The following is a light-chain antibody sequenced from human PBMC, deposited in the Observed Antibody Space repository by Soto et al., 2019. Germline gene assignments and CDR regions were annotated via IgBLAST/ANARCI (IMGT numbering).Light chain of an antibody. J-gene: IGKJ1*01. CDR1: EDISTW. V-gene: IGKV1-5*03. CDR3: QQYNSYLWT. CDR2: KAS. Sequence: DIRMTQSPSSVSASVGDRVTITCRSSEDISTWLAWYQQKPGKDPKLLIYKASSLESGVPSRFSGSGSGTDFTLTISSLQPDEFATYYCQQYNSYLWTFGQGTKVELK.